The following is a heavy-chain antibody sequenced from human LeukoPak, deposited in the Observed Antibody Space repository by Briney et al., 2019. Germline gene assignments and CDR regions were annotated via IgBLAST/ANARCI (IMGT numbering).Heavy chain of an antibody. CDR2: ISSNGGST. CDR1: GFTFSSYA. Sequence: GGSLRLSCAASGFTFSSYAMHWVRQAPGKGLEYVSAISSNGGSTYYANSVKGRFTISRDNSKNTLYLQMGSLRAEDMAVYYCARDSPVLGDAFDIWGQGTMVTVSS. J-gene: IGHJ3*02. V-gene: IGHV3-64*01. D-gene: IGHD2-8*02. CDR3: ARDSPVLGDAFDI.